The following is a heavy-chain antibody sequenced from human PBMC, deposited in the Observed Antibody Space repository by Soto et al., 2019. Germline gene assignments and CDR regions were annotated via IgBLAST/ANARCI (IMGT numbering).Heavy chain of an antibody. CDR2: IYYSGST. CDR1: GGSISSYY. D-gene: IGHD1-1*01. CDR3: ASFSWNRDY. Sequence: SSETLSLTCTVSGGSISSYYWSWIRQPPGKGLEWIGYIYYSGSTNYNPSLKSRVTISVDTSKNQFSLKLSSVTAADTAVYYCASFSWNRDYWGQGTLVTVSS. J-gene: IGHJ4*02. V-gene: IGHV4-59*01.